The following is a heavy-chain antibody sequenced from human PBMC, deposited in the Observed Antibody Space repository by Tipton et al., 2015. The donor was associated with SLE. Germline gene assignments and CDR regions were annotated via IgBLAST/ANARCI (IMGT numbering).Heavy chain of an antibody. J-gene: IGHJ3*01. CDR2: IYYSGIP. CDR1: GGSISSYY. CDR3: ARRDGYNGDDAFDL. V-gene: IGHV4-59*01. Sequence: TLSLTCTVSGGSISSYYWSWIRQPPGKGLEWIGYIYYSGIPYYNPSLKSRVTISVDTSKNHFSLKLSSVTAADTAVYYCARRDGYNGDDAFDLWGQGTTVIVSS. D-gene: IGHD5-24*01.